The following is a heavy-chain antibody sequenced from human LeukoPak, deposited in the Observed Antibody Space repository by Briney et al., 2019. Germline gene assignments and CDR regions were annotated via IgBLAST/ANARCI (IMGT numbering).Heavy chain of an antibody. D-gene: IGHD5-18*01. Sequence: GGSLRLSCAASGFTFSSYGMHWVRQAPGKGLVWVAVISYDGSNKYYADSVKGRFTISRDNSKNTLYLQMNSLRAEDTAVYYCAKDSGQAAMNGWGQGTLVTVSS. J-gene: IGHJ4*02. V-gene: IGHV3-30*18. CDR3: AKDSGQAAMNG. CDR1: GFTFSSYG. CDR2: ISYDGSNK.